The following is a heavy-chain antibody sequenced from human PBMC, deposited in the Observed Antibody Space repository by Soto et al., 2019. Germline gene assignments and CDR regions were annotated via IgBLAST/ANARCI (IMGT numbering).Heavy chain of an antibody. CDR1: GFTFSSYA. CDR2: ISGSGGST. Sequence: EVPLLESGGGLVQPGGSLRLSCAASGFTFSSYAMSWVRPAPGNGLAWVSAISGSGGSTYYAVSVKGRFTISSDKSKNARYPQMNSLRAEDTAVYYGAKDWGRGGSWLDYWGQGTLVTVSA. V-gene: IGHV3-23*01. D-gene: IGHD2-15*01. J-gene: IGHJ4*02. CDR3: AKDWGRGGSWLDY.